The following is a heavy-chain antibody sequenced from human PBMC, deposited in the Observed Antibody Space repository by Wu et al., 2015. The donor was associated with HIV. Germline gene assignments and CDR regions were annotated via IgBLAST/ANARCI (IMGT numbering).Heavy chain of an antibody. V-gene: IGHV1-69*13. Sequence: QVQLVQSGAEVKKPGSSVKVSCKASGGTLSRYGISWLRQAPGQGLEWMGRIIPMSAATKYAQKFQGRVVITADESTNTAYMELSSLRSEDTAVYYCARVGNQLLPYYDLDVWGQGTTVTVSS. CDR1: GGTLSRYG. CDR3: ARVGNQLLPYYDLDV. J-gene: IGHJ6*02. D-gene: IGHD1-14*01. CDR2: IIPMSAAT.